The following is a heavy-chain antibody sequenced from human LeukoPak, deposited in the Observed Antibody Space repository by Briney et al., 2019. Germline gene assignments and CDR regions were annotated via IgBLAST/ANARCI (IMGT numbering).Heavy chain of an antibody. CDR3: ARRLTQYDCFDP. CDR2: TYYRSTWYN. D-gene: IGHD2-2*01. J-gene: IGHJ5*02. Sequence: KASQTLSLTCAISGDSVSSNSVTWNWIRQSPSRGLEWLGRTYYRSTWYNDYAVSVRGRITVNPDTSKNQCSLHLNSVTPEDTAVYYCARRLTQYDCFDPWGQGILVTVSS. CDR1: GDSVSSNSVT. V-gene: IGHV6-1*01.